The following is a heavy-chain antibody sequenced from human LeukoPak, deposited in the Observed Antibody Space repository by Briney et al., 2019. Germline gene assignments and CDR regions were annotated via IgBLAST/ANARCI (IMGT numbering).Heavy chain of an antibody. CDR2: IIPIFGTA. CDR3: ATSSIAAPYYYYGMDV. D-gene: IGHD6-6*01. Sequence: SVKVSCKASGGTFSSYAISWVRQAPGQGLEWMGGIIPIFGTANYAQKFQGRATITADESTSTAYMELSSQRSEDTAVYYCATSSIAAPYYYYGMDVWGQGTTVTVSS. J-gene: IGHJ6*02. CDR1: GGTFSSYA. V-gene: IGHV1-69*13.